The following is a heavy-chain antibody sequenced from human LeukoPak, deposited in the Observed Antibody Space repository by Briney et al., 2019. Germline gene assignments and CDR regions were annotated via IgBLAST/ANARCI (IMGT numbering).Heavy chain of an antibody. J-gene: IGHJ4*02. CDR1: GGSISGYY. V-gene: IGHV4-59*08. CDR3: ARHGVERALVDQRFDS. Sequence: SETLSLTCTVSGGSISGYYWSWIRQPPGKGLEWIGYIFYSGSTNYNPSLKCRVTISVDTSKNQFSLKLSSMTAADTAVYYCARHGVERALVDQRFDSWGQGSLVTVSS. CDR2: IFYSGST. D-gene: IGHD5-18*01.